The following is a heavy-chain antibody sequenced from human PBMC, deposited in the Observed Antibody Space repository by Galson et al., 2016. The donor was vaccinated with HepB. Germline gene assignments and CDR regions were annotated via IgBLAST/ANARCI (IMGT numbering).Heavy chain of an antibody. CDR1: GFTFSNYG. Sequence: SLRLSCAASGFTFSNYGMNWVRQAPGKGLEWVSAITGSGDSPYYADSVKGRFTISRDNSKNTLYLQMNSLRAEDTAVYYCARDSFTIFGVTPNWFDPWGQGTLVTVSS. CDR3: ARDSFTIFGVTPNWFDP. J-gene: IGHJ5*02. V-gene: IGHV3-23*01. D-gene: IGHD3-3*01. CDR2: ITGSGDSP.